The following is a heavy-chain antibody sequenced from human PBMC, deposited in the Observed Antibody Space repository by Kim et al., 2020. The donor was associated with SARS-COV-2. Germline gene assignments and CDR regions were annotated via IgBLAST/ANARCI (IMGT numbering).Heavy chain of an antibody. D-gene: IGHD3-10*01. Sequence: SVKGRFTISRDNAKNSLYLQLNSLRAEDTAVYYCARDHYYESGPRWRGMDVWGQGTTVTVSS. CDR3: ARDHYYESGPRWRGMDV. J-gene: IGHJ6*02. V-gene: IGHV3-21*01.